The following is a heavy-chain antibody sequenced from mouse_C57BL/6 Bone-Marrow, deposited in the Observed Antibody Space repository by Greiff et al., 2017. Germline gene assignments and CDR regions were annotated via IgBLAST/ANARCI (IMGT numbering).Heavy chain of an antibody. Sequence: EVQLQQSGAELVRPGASVKLSCTASGFNIKDDYMHWVKQRPEQGLEWIGWIDPENGDTEYASKFQGKATITADTSSNTAYLQLSSLTSEDTAVYYFTTGSLYFDYWGQGTTLTVSS. CDR1: GFNIKDDY. V-gene: IGHV14-4*01. CDR3: TTGSLYFDY. CDR2: IDPENGDT. D-gene: IGHD6-2*01. J-gene: IGHJ2*01.